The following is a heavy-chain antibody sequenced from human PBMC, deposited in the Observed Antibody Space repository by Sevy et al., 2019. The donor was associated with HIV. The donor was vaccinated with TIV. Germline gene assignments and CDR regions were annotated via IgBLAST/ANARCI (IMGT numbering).Heavy chain of an antibody. J-gene: IGHJ1*01. D-gene: IGHD4-17*01. CDR2: ISSRSSYI. Sequence: GGSLRLSCAASGFTFSSYSMNWVRQAPWKGLEWVSSISSRSSYIYYADSVKGRFTISRDNAKNSLYLQMNSLRAEDTAVFYCARDYGGIRHFQYWGQGTLVTVSS. CDR3: ARDYGGIRHFQY. CDR1: GFTFSSYS. V-gene: IGHV3-21*01.